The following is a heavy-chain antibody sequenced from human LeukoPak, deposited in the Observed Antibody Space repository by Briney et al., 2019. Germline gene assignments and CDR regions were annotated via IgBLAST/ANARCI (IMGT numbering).Heavy chain of an antibody. J-gene: IGHJ3*02. CDR1: GGSISSYY. CDR2: IYTSGST. CDR3: AREVGIVVVVAAKRAAFDI. D-gene: IGHD2-15*01. V-gene: IGHV4-4*07. Sequence: SETLSLTCTVSGGSISSYYWSWIRQPAGKGLEWIGRIYTSGSTNYSPSLKSRVTMSVDTSKNQFSLKLSSVTAADTAVYYCAREVGIVVVVAAKRAAFDIWGQGTMVTVSS.